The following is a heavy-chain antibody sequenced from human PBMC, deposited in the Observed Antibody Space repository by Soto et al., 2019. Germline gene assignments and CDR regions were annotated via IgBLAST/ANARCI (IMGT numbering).Heavy chain of an antibody. V-gene: IGHV4-39*01. Sequence: SETLSLTCTVSGGSISSGGYYWSWIRQLPGKGLEWIGSIYYSGSTYYNPSLKSRVTISVDTSKNQFSLKLSSVTAADTAVYYCARHDSGTMSVTPYWGQGTLVTVSS. CDR3: ARHDSGTMSVTPY. J-gene: IGHJ4*02. CDR2: IYYSGST. D-gene: IGHD3-10*02. CDR1: GGSISSGGYY.